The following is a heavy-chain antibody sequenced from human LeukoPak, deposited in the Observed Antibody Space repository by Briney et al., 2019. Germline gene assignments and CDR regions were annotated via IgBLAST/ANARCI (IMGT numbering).Heavy chain of an antibody. D-gene: IGHD3-22*01. CDR2: INPNSGGT. J-gene: IGHJ4*02. Sequence: GASVKVSCKASGYTFTGYYMHWVRQAPGQGLEWMGWINPNSGGTNYAQKFQGRVTMTRDTSISTAYMELSRLRSDDTAVYYCARVAVPYYYDSSGYLTYLDYWGQGTLVTVSS. V-gene: IGHV1-2*02. CDR1: GYTFTGYY. CDR3: ARVAVPYYYDSSGYLTYLDY.